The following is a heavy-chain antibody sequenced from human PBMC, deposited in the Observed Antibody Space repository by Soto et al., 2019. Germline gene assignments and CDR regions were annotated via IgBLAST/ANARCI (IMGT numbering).Heavy chain of an antibody. CDR3: AHRHRDSGGLFSL. CDR2: IYWDDDK. V-gene: IGHV2-5*02. J-gene: IGHJ4*02. Sequence: QITLKESGPALVKPTQTLTLTCTFSGFSLDTSGVAVGWIRQPPGKGLEWLSVIYWDDDKRSSPSLRSRLTLTQDTSKNQVFLTITNMGPADTATSFCAHRHRDSGGLFSLWGQGTLVTVSS. D-gene: IGHD3-10*01. CDR1: GFSLDTSGVA.